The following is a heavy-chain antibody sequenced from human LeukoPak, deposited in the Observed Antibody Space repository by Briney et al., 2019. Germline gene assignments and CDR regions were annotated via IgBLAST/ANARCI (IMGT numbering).Heavy chain of an antibody. Sequence: GGSLRLSCAASGFTFSSYSMNWVRQAPGKGLEWVSSISSSSSYIYYADSVKGRFTISRDNSKNTLFLQMNSLRVEDTAVYYCAKAPYNGGWYSDSWGQGTLVTVSS. CDR1: GFTFSSYS. D-gene: IGHD2-8*01. CDR3: AKAPYNGGWYSDS. V-gene: IGHV3-21*01. CDR2: ISSSSSYI. J-gene: IGHJ4*02.